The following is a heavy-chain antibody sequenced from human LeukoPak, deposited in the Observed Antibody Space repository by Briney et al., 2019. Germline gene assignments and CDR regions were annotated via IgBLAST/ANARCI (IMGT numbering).Heavy chain of an antibody. D-gene: IGHD1-1*01. V-gene: IGHV1-8*01. CDR2: MNPNSGNT. Sequence: GASVKVSCKASRYTFTSHDINWVRQATGQGLEWMGWMNPNSGNTGYAQKFQGRVTMTRNTSITTAYMELTSLRSEDTAVYYCARVLPGPYNRFDPWGQGTLVTVSS. CDR1: RYTFTSHD. CDR3: ARVLPGPYNRFDP. J-gene: IGHJ5*02.